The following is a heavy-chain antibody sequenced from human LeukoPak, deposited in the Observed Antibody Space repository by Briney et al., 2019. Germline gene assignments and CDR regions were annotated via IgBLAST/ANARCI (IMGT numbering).Heavy chain of an antibody. CDR2: IYSGGST. D-gene: IGHD1-14*01. V-gene: IGHV3-66*02. CDR1: GFTVSSNY. Sequence: PGGSLRLSCAASGFTVSSNYMSWVRQAPGKGLEWVSVIYSGGSTYYADSVKGRFTISRDNSKNTLYLQMNSQRAEDTAVYYCARDPRGTDTEGYWGQGTLVTVSS. J-gene: IGHJ4*02. CDR3: ARDPRGTDTEGY.